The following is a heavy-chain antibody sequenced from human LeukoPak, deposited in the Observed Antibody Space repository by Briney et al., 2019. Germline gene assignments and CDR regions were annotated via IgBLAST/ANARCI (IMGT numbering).Heavy chain of an antibody. V-gene: IGHV3-53*01. J-gene: IGHJ4*02. Sequence: GGSLRLSCAASGFTFSDYYMSWIRQGPGKGLEWVSVIYSGGNTYYADSVKGRFTISRDNSENTLYLQMNSLRAEDTAVYYCARLQVAYCFDYWGQGTLVTVSS. CDR3: ARLQVAYCFDY. CDR1: GFTFSDYY. CDR2: IYSGGNT.